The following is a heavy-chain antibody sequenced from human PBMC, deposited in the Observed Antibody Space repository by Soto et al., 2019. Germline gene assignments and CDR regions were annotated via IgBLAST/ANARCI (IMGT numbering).Heavy chain of an antibody. D-gene: IGHD3-16*01. CDR3: AINYDPGNNLGYMDV. CDR2: IYYSGST. J-gene: IGHJ6*03. CDR1: GGSISSVGYY. Sequence: QVQLQESGPGLVKPSQTQSLTCTVSGGSISSVGYYWSWIRQHPGKGLEWIGYIYYSGSTKYNPSLKSRVTISVDTSKNQFSLRLSSVTAADTAVYYCAINYDPGNNLGYMDVWGKGTTVTVSS. V-gene: IGHV4-31*03.